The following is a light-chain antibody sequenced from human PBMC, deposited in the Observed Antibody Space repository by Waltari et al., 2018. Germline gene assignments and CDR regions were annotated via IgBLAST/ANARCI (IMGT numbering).Light chain of an antibody. CDR2: DAS. CDR1: QSVSSY. V-gene: IGKV3D-11*02. CDR3: QQRSNWPIFT. Sequence: EIVLTQSPATLSLSPGERATLSCRASQSVSSYLAWYQQKPGQAPRLLIYDASNRATGIPARFSGSGPGTDVTLTISSLEPEDFAVYYCQQRSNWPIFTFGPGTKVDIK. J-gene: IGKJ3*01.